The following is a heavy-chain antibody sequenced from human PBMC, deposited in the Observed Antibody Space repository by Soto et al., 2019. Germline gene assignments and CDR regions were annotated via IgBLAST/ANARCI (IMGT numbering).Heavy chain of an antibody. J-gene: IGHJ6*02. CDR1: GYSFTTYW. Sequence: PGESLKISCKGSGYSFTTYWIGWVRQMPGKGLEWMGIIYPRDSDTRYSPSFQGQVTISADKSISTAYLQWSSLKASDTAMYYCARTSAAGKYYYGMDVWGQGTTVTVSS. CDR2: IYPRDSDT. D-gene: IGHD6-13*01. CDR3: ARTSAAGKYYYGMDV. V-gene: IGHV5-51*01.